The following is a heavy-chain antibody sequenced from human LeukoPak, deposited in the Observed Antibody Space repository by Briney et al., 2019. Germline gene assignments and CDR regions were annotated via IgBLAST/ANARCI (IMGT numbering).Heavy chain of an antibody. V-gene: IGHV4-59*01. J-gene: IGHJ4*02. D-gene: IGHD5-18*01. CDR1: GGSISSYY. CDR2: IYYSGST. CDR3: ARAETTMVDF. Sequence: SETLSLTCTVSGGSISSYYWSWLRQPPGKGLEWIGYIYYSGSTNYNPSLKSRVTISVDTSKNQFSLKLSSVTAADTAVYYCARAETTMVDFWGQGTLVTVSS.